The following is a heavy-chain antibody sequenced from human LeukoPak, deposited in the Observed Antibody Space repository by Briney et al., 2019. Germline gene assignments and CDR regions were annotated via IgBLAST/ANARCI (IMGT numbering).Heavy chain of an antibody. Sequence: GGSPRLSCAASGFTFSSYSMNWVRQAPGKGLEWVSSISSSSSYIYYADSVKGRFTISRDNAKNSLYLQMNSLRAEDTAVYYCARGPGDYYDSTPDYWGQGTLVTVSS. CDR1: GFTFSSYS. D-gene: IGHD3-22*01. V-gene: IGHV3-21*01. CDR2: ISSSSSYI. CDR3: ARGPGDYYDSTPDY. J-gene: IGHJ4*02.